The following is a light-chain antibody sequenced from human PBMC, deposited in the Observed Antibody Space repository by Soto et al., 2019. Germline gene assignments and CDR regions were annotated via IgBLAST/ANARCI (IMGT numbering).Light chain of an antibody. J-gene: IGKJ1*01. CDR2: DAS. CDR1: QSITTW. CDR3: LQDYDYPQT. V-gene: IGKV1-5*01. Sequence: DIQMTQSPSTLSASVGDRVTITCRASQSITTWLAWYQQKPGKAPNLLIYDASILESGVPPRFSGSGSGTEFTLTISSLQPDDFATYYCLQDYDYPQTFGQGTKVEIK.